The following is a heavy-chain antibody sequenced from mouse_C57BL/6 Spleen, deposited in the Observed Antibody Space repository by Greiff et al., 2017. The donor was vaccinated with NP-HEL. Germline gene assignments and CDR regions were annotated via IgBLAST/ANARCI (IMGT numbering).Heavy chain of an antibody. Sequence: VKLMESGPELVKPGASVKISCKASGYAFSSSWMNWVKQRPGKGLEWIGRIYPGDGDTNYNGKFKGKATLTADKSSSTAYMQLSSLTSEDSAVYFCATDYYGSWCAYWGQGTLVTVSA. CDR3: ATDYYGSWCAY. J-gene: IGHJ3*01. V-gene: IGHV1-82*01. CDR2: IYPGDGDT. D-gene: IGHD1-1*01. CDR1: GYAFSSSW.